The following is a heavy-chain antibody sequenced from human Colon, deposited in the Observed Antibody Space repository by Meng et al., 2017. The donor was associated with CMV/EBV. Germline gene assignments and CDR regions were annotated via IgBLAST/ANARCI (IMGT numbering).Heavy chain of an antibody. CDR2: MFHSGDN. J-gene: IGHJ4*02. Sequence: QVRLQESTPGLVKPSVTLSLTCVVSGVSISSGNWWNWVRQSPGKGLEWIGEMFHSGDNNYHPSLRSRMSISLDRSKNQVSLILSSVTAADSAVYYCATARSGCYSDSCFLENWGRGTLVTVSS. V-gene: IGHV4/OR15-8*01. CDR3: ATARSGCYSDSCFLEN. CDR1: GVSISSGNW. D-gene: IGHD3-3*01.